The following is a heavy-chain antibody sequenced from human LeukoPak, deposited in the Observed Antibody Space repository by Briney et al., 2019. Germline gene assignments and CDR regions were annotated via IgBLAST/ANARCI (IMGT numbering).Heavy chain of an antibody. Sequence: GGSMRLSCAASGFTISSYSMNWVRQAPGKGLEWVSFISSCSSYIYYADTVKGRFTISRDDARNSLYLQMNSLGAEDTAVYYCASNYDFWSNYFGYMDVWGKGTTDTVSS. V-gene: IGHV3-21*01. CDR2: ISSCSSYI. J-gene: IGHJ6*03. CDR1: GFTISSYS. D-gene: IGHD3-3*01. CDR3: ASNYDFWSNYFGYMDV.